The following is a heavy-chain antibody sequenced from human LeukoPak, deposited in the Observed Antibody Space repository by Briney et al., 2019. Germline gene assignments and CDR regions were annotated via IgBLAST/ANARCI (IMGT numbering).Heavy chain of an antibody. CDR3: ARVDAMAREVINWFDP. CDR2: ISGYNGNT. V-gene: IGHV1-18*01. D-gene: IGHD3-10*01. J-gene: IGHJ5*02. Sequence: ASVKVSCKASGYIFSTYGISGVRQAPGQGLEWMGWISGYNGNTNYAQKLQGRVTMTTDTSTSTAYMEVRSLRSDDTALYYCARVDAMAREVINWFDPWGQGTLVTVSS. CDR1: GYIFSTYG.